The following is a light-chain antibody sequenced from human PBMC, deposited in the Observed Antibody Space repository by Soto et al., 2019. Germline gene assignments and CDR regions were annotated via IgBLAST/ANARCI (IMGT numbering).Light chain of an antibody. V-gene: IGKV3-11*01. CDR1: QSVSSY. J-gene: IGKJ3*01. Sequence: EIVLTQSPATLSLSPGERATLSCRASQSVSSYLAWYQQKPGQAPRLLIYDASNRATGIPARFSGSGSGTDFTLTISSLQPEDVATYYCQKYNSVPRTFGPGTKVDFK. CDR3: QKYNSVPRT. CDR2: DAS.